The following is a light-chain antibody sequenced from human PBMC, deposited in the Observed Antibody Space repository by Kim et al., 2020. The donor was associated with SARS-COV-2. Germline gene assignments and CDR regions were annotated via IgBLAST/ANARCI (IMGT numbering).Light chain of an antibody. Sequence: GFTISCTGGSSKVEAVYDVHWDQQLPGTAPKLLIYGNSNRPSGVPDRFSGSKSGTSASLAITGLQAEDEADYYCQSYDSSLSGYVFGTGTKVTVL. J-gene: IGLJ1*01. CDR3: QSYDSSLSGYV. CDR2: GNS. V-gene: IGLV1-40*01. CDR1: SSKVEAVYD.